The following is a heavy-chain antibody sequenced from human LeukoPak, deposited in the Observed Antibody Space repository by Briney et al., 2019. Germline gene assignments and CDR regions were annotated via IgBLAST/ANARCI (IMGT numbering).Heavy chain of an antibody. Sequence: PGGSLRLSCAASGFTFSGSVMHWVRQASGKGLEWVGRIRSTANSYATAYAASVKGRFTISRDDSKNTAYLQMNSLKTEDTAVYYCTTHIDYYDSSGQHYWGQGTLVTVSS. CDR2: IRSTANSYAT. J-gene: IGHJ4*02. D-gene: IGHD3-22*01. CDR3: TTHIDYYDSSGQHY. V-gene: IGHV3-73*01. CDR1: GFTFSGSV.